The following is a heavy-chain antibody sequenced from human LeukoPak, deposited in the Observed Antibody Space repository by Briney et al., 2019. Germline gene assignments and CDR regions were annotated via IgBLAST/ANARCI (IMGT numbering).Heavy chain of an antibody. CDR2: IYPGDSDT. D-gene: IGHD2-15*01. J-gene: IGHJ5*02. Sequence: GESLKISCKGSGYSFVSYWIGWVRQMPGKGLEWMGIIYPGDSDTRYSPSFQGQVTISADKSISTAYLQWSSLKASDTAMYYCARGGVVVAATLGSGWFDPWGQGTLVTVSS. CDR1: GYSFVSYW. V-gene: IGHV5-51*01. CDR3: ARGGVVVAATLGSGWFDP.